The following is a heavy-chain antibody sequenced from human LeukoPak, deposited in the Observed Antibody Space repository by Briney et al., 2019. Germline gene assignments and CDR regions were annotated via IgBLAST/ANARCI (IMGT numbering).Heavy chain of an antibody. D-gene: IGHD3-22*01. Sequence: GGSLRLSCSASGFTFSLYAMHWVRQAPGRGLEYVSAITSNGGSTYYADSVKVRFTISRDNSKNTLYLHMSTLRPEDTAVYYCAYSSGYYHWGQGTLVTVSS. CDR3: AYSSGYYH. CDR2: ITSNGGST. V-gene: IGHV3-64D*06. CDR1: GFTFSLYA. J-gene: IGHJ1*01.